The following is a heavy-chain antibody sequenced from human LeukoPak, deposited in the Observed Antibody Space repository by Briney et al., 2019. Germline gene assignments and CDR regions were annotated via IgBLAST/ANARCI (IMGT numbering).Heavy chain of an antibody. CDR3: ARLHYDILTGSPQAFDY. D-gene: IGHD3-9*01. Sequence: ASVKVSCKAPGYTFTGYYMHWVRQAPGQGLEWMGWINPNSGGTNYAQKFQGRVTMTRDTSISTAYMELSRLRSDDTAVYYCARLHYDILTGSPQAFDYWGQGTLVTVSS. J-gene: IGHJ4*02. CDR2: INPNSGGT. V-gene: IGHV1-2*02. CDR1: GYTFTGYY.